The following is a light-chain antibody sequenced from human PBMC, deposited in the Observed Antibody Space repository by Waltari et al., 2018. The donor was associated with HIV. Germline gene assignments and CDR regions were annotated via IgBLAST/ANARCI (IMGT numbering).Light chain of an antibody. V-gene: IGLV2-11*01. CDR2: DVS. Sequence: QSALTQPRSVSGSPGQSVTISCTGTSSDVGGYNYCSWYQHHPDKAPKVIIYDVSQRPSGVPDRFSGSKSGNTASLTISGLQAEDEAVYYCCSYAGRYTYVFGTGTTVTVL. CDR1: SSDVGGYNY. J-gene: IGLJ1*01. CDR3: CSYAGRYTYV.